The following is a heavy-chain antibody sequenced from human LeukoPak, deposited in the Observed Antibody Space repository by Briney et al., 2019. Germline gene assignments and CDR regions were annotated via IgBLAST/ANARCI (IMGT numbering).Heavy chain of an antibody. Sequence: PGESLRLSCAASGFTFSNYGMHWVRQAPGKGLEWVAFIRYDGSNKSYADSVKGRFTISRDNSKNTLYLQMNSLRAEDTAVYYCARGADSGYSSDNWGQGTLVSVSS. V-gene: IGHV3-30*02. CDR1: GFTFSNYG. CDR2: IRYDGSNK. J-gene: IGHJ4*02. CDR3: ARGADSGYSSDN. D-gene: IGHD3-9*01.